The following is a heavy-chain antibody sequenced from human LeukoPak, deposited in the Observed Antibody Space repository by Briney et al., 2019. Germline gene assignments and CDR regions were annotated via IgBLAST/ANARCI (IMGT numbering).Heavy chain of an antibody. CDR1: GGSISSYY. Sequence: SETLSLTCTVSGGSISSYYWSWIRQPPGKGLEWIGYIHYSGSTNYNPSLKSRVTISVDTSKSQFSLKLSSVTAADTAVYYCARHGGDSGVDAFDIWGLGTMVTVSS. J-gene: IGHJ3*02. CDR3: ARHGGDSGVDAFDI. CDR2: IHYSGST. D-gene: IGHD4-23*01. V-gene: IGHV4-59*01.